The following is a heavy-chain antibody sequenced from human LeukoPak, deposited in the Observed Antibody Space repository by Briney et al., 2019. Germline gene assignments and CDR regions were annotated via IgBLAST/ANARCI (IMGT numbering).Heavy chain of an antibody. J-gene: IGHJ4*02. CDR1: GFSFSSYG. CDR2: IWYDGTNK. V-gene: IGHV3-33*01. CDR3: ARAIGIGAALDY. Sequence: GRSLRLSCAASGFSFSSYGMHWVRQAPGKGLEWVAVIWYDGTNKNYVDSVKGRFTISRDNSKNTVYLQMNSLRAEDTAVYYCARAIGIGAALDYWGQGTLVTASS. D-gene: IGHD6-13*01.